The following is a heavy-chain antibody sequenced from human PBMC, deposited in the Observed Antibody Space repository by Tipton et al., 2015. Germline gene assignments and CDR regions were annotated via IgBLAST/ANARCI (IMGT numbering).Heavy chain of an antibody. Sequence: SLKLSCAASEFTFSIHAMSWVRQPPGKGLEWVALISYDGHSLYYPDSVKGRFTISRDNSESTVFLQMNSLRLDDTAVYYCAKSLVSGDHQANPYYGMDVWGQGTTVTVSS. V-gene: IGHV3-30*18. CDR3: AKSLVSGDHQANPYYGMDV. J-gene: IGHJ6*02. CDR1: EFTFSIHA. CDR2: ISYDGHSL. D-gene: IGHD2-21*01.